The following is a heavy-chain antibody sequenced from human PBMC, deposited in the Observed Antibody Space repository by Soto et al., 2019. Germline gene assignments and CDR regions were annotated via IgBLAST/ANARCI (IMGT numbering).Heavy chain of an antibody. D-gene: IGHD6-13*01. CDR3: ARGPRSSWQNY. V-gene: IGHV4-39*07. Sequence: SETLSLTCTVSGGSISSGGYYWSWIRQPPGKGLEWIGEINHSGSANYNPSLKSRVTISVDTSKNQFSLKLSSVTAADTAVYYCARGPRSSWQNYWGQGTLVTVSS. CDR2: INHSGSA. J-gene: IGHJ4*02. CDR1: GGSISSGGYY.